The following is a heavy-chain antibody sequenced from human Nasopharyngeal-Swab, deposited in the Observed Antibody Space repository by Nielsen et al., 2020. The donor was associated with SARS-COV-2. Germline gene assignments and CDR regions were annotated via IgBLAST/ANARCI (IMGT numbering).Heavy chain of an antibody. J-gene: IGHJ6*03. CDR3: AREAFDSTTYYYYMDV. V-gene: IGHV3-13*01. D-gene: IGHD1-1*01. Sequence: GASLKISCAASGFTFSSYDMHWVRQATGKGLEWASAIGTAGDTYYPGSVKGRFTISRENAKNSLYLQMNSLRAGDTAVYYCAREAFDSTTYYYYMDVWGKGTTVTVSS. CDR2: IGTAGDT. CDR1: GFTFSSYD.